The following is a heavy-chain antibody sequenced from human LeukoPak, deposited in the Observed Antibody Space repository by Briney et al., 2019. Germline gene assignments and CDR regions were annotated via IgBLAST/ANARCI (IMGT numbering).Heavy chain of an antibody. CDR1: GYSISSGYY. CDR3: ARDYGDLSDAFDI. CDR2: IYHSGST. D-gene: IGHD4-17*01. Sequence: SETLSLTCAVPGYSISSGYYWGWIRQPPGKGLEWIGSIYHSGSTYYNPSLKSRVTISVDTSKNQFSLKLSSVTAADTAVYYCARDYGDLSDAFDIWGQGTMVTVSS. V-gene: IGHV4-38-2*02. J-gene: IGHJ3*02.